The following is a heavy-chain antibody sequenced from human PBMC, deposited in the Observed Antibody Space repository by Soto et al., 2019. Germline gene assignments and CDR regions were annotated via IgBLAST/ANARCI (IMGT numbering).Heavy chain of an antibody. CDR3: ARSNISSSYCFAP. V-gene: IGHV1-46*01. J-gene: IGHJ5*02. CDR1: GYTFITYF. D-gene: IGHD6-6*01. Sequence: ASVKVSCKASGYTFITYFMHWVRQAPGQGLEWMGVINPSRGTTTYAQKFQDRVTMTRDTSASTVYMELSSLRSEDTAMYYCARSNISSSYCFAPWGQGTLVTVSS. CDR2: INPSRGTT.